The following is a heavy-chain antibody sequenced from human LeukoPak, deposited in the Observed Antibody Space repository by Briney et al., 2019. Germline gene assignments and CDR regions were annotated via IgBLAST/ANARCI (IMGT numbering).Heavy chain of an antibody. CDR2: IYYSGST. CDR3: ARDGPWYSSGYDY. V-gene: IGHV4-59*01. CDR1: GGSISSYY. D-gene: IGHD6-19*01. Sequence: PSETLSLTCTVSGGSISSYYWSWIRQPPGKGLEWIGYIYYSGSTNNNPSLKSRVTISVDTSKNQFSLKLSSVTAAGTAVYYCARDGPWYSSGYDYWGQGTLVTVSS. J-gene: IGHJ4*02.